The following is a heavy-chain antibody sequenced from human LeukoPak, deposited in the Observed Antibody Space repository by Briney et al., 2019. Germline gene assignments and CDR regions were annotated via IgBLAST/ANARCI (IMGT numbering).Heavy chain of an antibody. V-gene: IGHV3-30*18. CDR2: ISYDGSYK. Sequence: GGSLRLSCAASGFTFSSHGMHWVRQAPGKGLEWVAGISYDGSYKYYGDSVKGRFTISRDNSKNTLYLQMNSLRADDTAAYYYAKGSRFYDSSGYLEFDSWGQGTLVTVSS. CDR1: GFTFSSHG. J-gene: IGHJ4*02. CDR3: AKGSRFYDSSGYLEFDS. D-gene: IGHD3-22*01.